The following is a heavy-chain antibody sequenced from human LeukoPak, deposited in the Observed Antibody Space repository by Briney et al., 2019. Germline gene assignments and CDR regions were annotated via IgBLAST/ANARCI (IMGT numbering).Heavy chain of an antibody. CDR2: IYYSGST. D-gene: IGHD6-19*01. CDR3: AKYGNSGWVIDN. Sequence: PSETLSLTCTVSGDSISSSSYFWGWIRQPPGKGLEWIGYIYYSGSTYYNPSLKSRVTISVDTSKNQFSLKLSSVTAADTAVYFCAKYGNSGWVIDNWGQGTLVTVSS. CDR1: GDSISSSSYF. V-gene: IGHV4-39*01. J-gene: IGHJ4*02.